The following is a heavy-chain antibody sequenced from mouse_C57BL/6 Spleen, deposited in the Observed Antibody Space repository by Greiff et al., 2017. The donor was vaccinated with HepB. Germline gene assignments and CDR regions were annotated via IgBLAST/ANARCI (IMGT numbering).Heavy chain of an antibody. J-gene: IGHJ4*01. V-gene: IGHV1-4*01. CDR1: GYTFTSYT. Sequence: VQRVESGAELARPGASVKMSCKASGYTFTSYTMHWVKQRPGQGLEWIGYINPSSGYTKYNQKFKDKATLTADKSSSTAYMQLSSLTSEDSAVYYCANSKGGDYAMDYWGQGTSVTVSS. D-gene: IGHD2-5*01. CDR3: ANSKGGDYAMDY. CDR2: INPSSGYT.